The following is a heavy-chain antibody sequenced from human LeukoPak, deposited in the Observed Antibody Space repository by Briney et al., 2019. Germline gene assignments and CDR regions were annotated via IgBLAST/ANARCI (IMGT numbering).Heavy chain of an antibody. CDR3: ATDDKYAPSS. CDR2: IINDGSYT. D-gene: IGHD2-2*01. CDR1: GFTFSPVW. V-gene: IGHV3-74*01. Sequence: GGSLRLSCAASGFTFSPVWMHWVRQAPGKGLMWASHIINDGSYTTYADSVKGRFTISRDNAKNTVYLQMNSLRAEDTAVCYCATDDKYAPSSWGQGTLVTVSS. J-gene: IGHJ5*02.